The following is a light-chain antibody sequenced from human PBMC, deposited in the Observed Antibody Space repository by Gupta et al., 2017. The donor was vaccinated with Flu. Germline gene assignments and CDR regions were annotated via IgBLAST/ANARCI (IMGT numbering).Light chain of an antibody. CDR2: RNN. CDR3: AAWDDSLSGRV. Sequence: QSVLTQPPSASGTPGQRVTIPCSGSSSNIGNNYVHWYQHLPGTAPKLLIYRNNQRPSGVPDRFSGSKFGTSASLAISGLRSEDEADYYCAAWDDSLSGRVFGGGTKLTVL. J-gene: IGLJ3*02. V-gene: IGLV1-47*01. CDR1: SSNIGNNY.